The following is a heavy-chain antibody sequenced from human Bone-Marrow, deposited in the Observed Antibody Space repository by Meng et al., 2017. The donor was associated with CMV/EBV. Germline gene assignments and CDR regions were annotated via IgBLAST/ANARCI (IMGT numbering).Heavy chain of an antibody. CDR2: IKSKTDGGTT. J-gene: IGHJ5*02. CDR1: GFTFSNAW. CDR3: AKAERAAGWFDP. V-gene: IGHV3-15*01. D-gene: IGHD2-15*01. Sequence: GGSLRLSCAASGFTFSNAWMSWVRQAPGKGLEWVGRIKSKTDGGTTDYAAPVKGRFTISRDDSKNTLYLQMNSLRAEDTAVYYCAKAERAAGWFDPWGQGTLVTVSS.